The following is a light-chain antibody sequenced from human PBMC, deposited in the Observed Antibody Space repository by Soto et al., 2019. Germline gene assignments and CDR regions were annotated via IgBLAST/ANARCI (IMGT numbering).Light chain of an antibody. Sequence: QSALTQPASVSGSPGQSITISCTGSSSNIGAGYDVHWYQQFPGTAPKLLIYGNSNRPSGVPARFSGSKSGSSASLAITGLQAEDEADYYCQSYDSSLTGPKVLFGGGTKLTVL. CDR1: SSNIGAGYD. V-gene: IGLV1-40*01. J-gene: IGLJ2*01. CDR2: GNS. CDR3: QSYDSSLTGPKVL.